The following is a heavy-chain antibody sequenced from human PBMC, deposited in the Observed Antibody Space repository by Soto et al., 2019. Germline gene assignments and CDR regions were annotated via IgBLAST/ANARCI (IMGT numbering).Heavy chain of an antibody. CDR2: INMDGTKT. D-gene: IGHD3-22*01. CDR3: ARDYYYDSRSSSVNWFDH. V-gene: IGHV3-74*01. Sequence: SLRLSCVASEFAFSKYWMHWVRQAPGKGLVWVSRINMDGTKTAYADSVKGRFTVSRDNANITLYLQMNSLGVEDTAVYYCARDYYYDSRSSSVNWFDHWGQGTLVTVSS. J-gene: IGHJ5*02. CDR1: EFAFSKYW.